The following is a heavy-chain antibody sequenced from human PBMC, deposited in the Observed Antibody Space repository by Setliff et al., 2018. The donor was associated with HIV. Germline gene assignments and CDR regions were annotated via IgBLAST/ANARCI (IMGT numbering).Heavy chain of an antibody. CDR2: ITGSSDTI. J-gene: IGHJ3*02. D-gene: IGHD3-22*01. CDR3: ASEVCRHSGGYCYDSYAFDI. V-gene: IGHV3-48*03. CDR1: GFTFSSYE. Sequence: WGSLRLSCAASGFTFSSYEMDWFRQAPGKGLEWVSYITGSSDTIYYADSVKGRFTISRDNAKNSLYLQMSSLRAEDTAIYYCASEVCRHSGGYCYDSYAFDIWGQGTLVTVSS.